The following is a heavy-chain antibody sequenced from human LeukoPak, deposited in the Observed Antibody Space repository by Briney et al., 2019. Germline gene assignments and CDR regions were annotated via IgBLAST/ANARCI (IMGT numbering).Heavy chain of an antibody. J-gene: IGHJ4*02. CDR1: GYTLTELS. D-gene: IGHD2-15*01. V-gene: IGHV1-24*01. CDR2: FDPEDGET. CDR3: ATDPVGYCSANGCYSVDY. Sequence: ASVKVSCKVSGYTLTELSMHWVRQAPGKGLEWMGGFDPEDGETVYAQKFQGRLTMTEDTSTDTAYMELSSLRSDDTAVYYCATDPVGYCSANGCYSVDYWGQGTLLTVSS.